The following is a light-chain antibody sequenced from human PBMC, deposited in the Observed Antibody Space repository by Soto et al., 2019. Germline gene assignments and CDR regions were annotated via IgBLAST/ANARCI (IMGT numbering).Light chain of an antibody. CDR1: SSDVGGYNS. J-gene: IGLJ2*01. CDR2: DVS. V-gene: IGLV2-14*01. CDR3: SSYTSSSLLV. Sequence: QSVLTQPASVSGSPGQSITIFCTGTSSDVGGYNSVSWYQQHPGKVPKLMIYDVSNRPSGVSDRFSGSKSGNTAALTISGLQAEDEADYYCSSYTSSSLLVFGGGTKLTVL.